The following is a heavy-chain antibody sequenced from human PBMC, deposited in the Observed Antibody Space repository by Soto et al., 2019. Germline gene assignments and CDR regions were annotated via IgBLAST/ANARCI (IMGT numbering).Heavy chain of an antibody. V-gene: IGHV4-34*01. Sequence: PGGSLRLSCAASGFTFSDYFWSWIRQPPGMALEWIGEINHLGSINYNPSLKSRVTMSVDTSKNQFSLTLNSVTAADTATYYCARGGISHWAYFYYMDVWGRGTTVTVSS. CDR1: GFTFSDYF. CDR2: INHLGSI. J-gene: IGHJ6*03. D-gene: IGHD2-21*01. CDR3: ARGGISHWAYFYYMDV.